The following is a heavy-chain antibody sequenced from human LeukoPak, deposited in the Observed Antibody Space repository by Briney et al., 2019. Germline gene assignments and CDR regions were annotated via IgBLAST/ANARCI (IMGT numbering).Heavy chain of an antibody. CDR1: GFTFSSYA. V-gene: IGHV3-48*02. Sequence: GGSLRLSCAASGFTFSSYAMSWVRQAPGKGLEWVSYISSSSSTIYYADSVKGRFTISRDNAKNSLYLQMNSLRDEDTAVYYCARGHPPYYYDSRHYAFDIWGQGTMVTVSS. CDR3: ARGHPPYYYDSRHYAFDI. J-gene: IGHJ3*02. D-gene: IGHD3-22*01. CDR2: ISSSSSTI.